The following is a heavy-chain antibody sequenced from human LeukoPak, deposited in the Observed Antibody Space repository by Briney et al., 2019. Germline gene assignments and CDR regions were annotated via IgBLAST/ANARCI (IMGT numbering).Heavy chain of an antibody. J-gene: IGHJ4*01. D-gene: IGHD2-15*01. CDR2: IKSKTDGGTT. CDR3: TALGAASEY. Sequence: GGSLRLSCVGSGVTFSNAWMSWIRQAPGKGLQWVGHIKSKTDGGTTEYAAPVKGRFTISRDDSKNTLYLQMNSLKREDAALYYCTALGAASEYWGQGALVTVSS. V-gene: IGHV3-15*01. CDR1: GVTFSNAW.